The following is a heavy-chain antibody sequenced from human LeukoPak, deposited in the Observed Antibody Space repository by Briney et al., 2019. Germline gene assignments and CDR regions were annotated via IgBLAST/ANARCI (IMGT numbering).Heavy chain of an antibody. Sequence: PGGSLRLSCVVSGFNSEDHAMHWVRQAPGKGLEWVSGIYWSSSGTGYADSVKGRFTVSRDSAKNSLYLQMNSLRPEDTALYYCVKDMNPGGADAWGQGTTVTVSS. V-gene: IGHV3-9*02. D-gene: IGHD3-10*01. CDR3: VKDMNPGGADA. CDR1: GFNSEDHA. J-gene: IGHJ6*02. CDR2: IYWSSSGT.